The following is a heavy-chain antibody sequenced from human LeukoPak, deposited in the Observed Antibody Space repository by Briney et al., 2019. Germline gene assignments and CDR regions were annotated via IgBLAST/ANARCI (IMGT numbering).Heavy chain of an antibody. Sequence: PGGSLRLSCAASGFTFSSYSMNWVRQAPGKGLEWVSYISSSSSTIYYADSVKGRFTISRDNAKNSLYLQMNSLRAEDTAVYYCARVGYSGYDSNWGRGTLVTVSS. CDR1: GFTFSSYS. V-gene: IGHV3-48*04. CDR2: ISSSSSTI. J-gene: IGHJ4*02. D-gene: IGHD5-12*01. CDR3: ARVGYSGYDSN.